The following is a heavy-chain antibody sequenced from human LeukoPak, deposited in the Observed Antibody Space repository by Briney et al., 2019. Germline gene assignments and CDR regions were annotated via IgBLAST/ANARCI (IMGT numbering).Heavy chain of an antibody. CDR2: ISGSGGST. D-gene: IGHD3-10*01. Sequence: GGSLRLSCAASGFTFSSYAMSWVRQAPGKGLEWVSAISGSGGSTYYADSVKGRFTISRDNPKNTLYLQMNSLRAEDTAVYYCAKGGVLLWFGESHYMDVWGKGTTVTVSS. CDR3: AKGGVLLWFGESHYMDV. J-gene: IGHJ6*03. CDR1: GFTFSSYA. V-gene: IGHV3-23*01.